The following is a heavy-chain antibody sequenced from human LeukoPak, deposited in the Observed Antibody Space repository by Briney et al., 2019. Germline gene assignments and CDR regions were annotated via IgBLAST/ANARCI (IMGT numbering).Heavy chain of an antibody. V-gene: IGHV4-39*01. Sequence: SETLSLTCTVSGGSISSYYWGWIRQPPGKGLEWIGSIYYSGSTYYNPSLKSRVTISVDTSKNQFSLKLSSVTAADTAVYYCARRARIVVAVVDYWGQGTLVTVSS. CDR3: ARRARIVVAVVDY. D-gene: IGHD3-22*01. J-gene: IGHJ4*02. CDR1: GGSISSYY. CDR2: IYYSGST.